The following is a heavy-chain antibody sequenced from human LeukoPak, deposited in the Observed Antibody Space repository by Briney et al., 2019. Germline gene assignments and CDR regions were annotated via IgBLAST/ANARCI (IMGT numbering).Heavy chain of an antibody. CDR1: GFTFSSYG. CDR3: AKDAAPITMVRGVNFDY. D-gene: IGHD3-10*01. J-gene: IGHJ4*02. V-gene: IGHV3-23*01. CDR2: ISGSGGST. Sequence: GGSLRLSCAASGFTFSSYGMSWVRQAPGKGLEWVSAISGSGGSTYYADSVKGRFTISRDNSKNTLYLQKNSLRAEDTAVYYCAKDAAPITMVRGVNFDYWGQGTLVTVSS.